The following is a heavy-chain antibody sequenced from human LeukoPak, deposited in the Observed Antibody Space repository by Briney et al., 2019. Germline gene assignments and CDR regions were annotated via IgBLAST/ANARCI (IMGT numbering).Heavy chain of an antibody. Sequence: ASVKVSCKASGYTFTGYYMQWVRQAPGQGLEWMGWINPNSGGTNYAQKFQGRVTMTRDTSISTAYMELSRLRSDDAAVYYCARGGTMVRGVITYYYGMDVWGQETTVTVSS. CDR3: ARGGTMVRGVITYYYGMDV. CDR2: INPNSGGT. D-gene: IGHD3-10*01. CDR1: GYTFTGYY. J-gene: IGHJ6*02. V-gene: IGHV1-2*02.